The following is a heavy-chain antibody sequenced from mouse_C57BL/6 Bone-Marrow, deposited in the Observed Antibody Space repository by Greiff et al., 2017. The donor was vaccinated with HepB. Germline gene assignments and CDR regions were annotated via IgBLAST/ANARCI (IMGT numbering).Heavy chain of an antibody. J-gene: IGHJ1*03. CDR1: GYSITSGYY. CDR2: ISYDGSN. CDR3: AREGAYFDV. Sequence: EVKLQESGPGLVKPSQSLSLTCSVTGYSITSGYYWNWIRQFPGNKLEWMGYISYDGSNNYNPSLKNRISITLDTSKNQFFLKLNSVTTEDTATYYCAREGAYFDVWGTGTTVTVSS. V-gene: IGHV3-6*01.